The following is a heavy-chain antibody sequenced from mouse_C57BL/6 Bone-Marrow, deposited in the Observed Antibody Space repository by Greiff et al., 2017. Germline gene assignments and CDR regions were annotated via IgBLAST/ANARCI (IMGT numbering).Heavy chain of an antibody. Sequence: EVQLQESGPELVKPGASVKISCKASGYSFTGYYMNWVKQSPEKSLEWIGEINPSTGGTTYNQKFKAKATLTVDKSSSTAYMQLKSLTSEDSAVYYCARILFYYAMDYWGQGTSVTVSS. V-gene: IGHV1-42*01. CDR3: ARILFYYAMDY. CDR2: INPSTGGT. J-gene: IGHJ4*01. CDR1: GYSFTGYY.